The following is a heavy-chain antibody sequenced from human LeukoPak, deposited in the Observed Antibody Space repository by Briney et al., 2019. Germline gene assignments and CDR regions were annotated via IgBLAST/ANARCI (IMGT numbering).Heavy chain of an antibody. CDR2: ISSSSSYI. J-gene: IGHJ4*02. D-gene: IGHD2-2*01. V-gene: IGHV3-21*01. Sequence: NPGGSLRLCCAASGFTFSSYSMNWVRQAPGKGLEWVSSISSSSSYIYYADSVKGQFTISRDNAKDSLYRQMNSLRAEDTAVYYCARQIVVVPAAYDYWGQGTLVTVSS. CDR3: ARQIVVVPAAYDY. CDR1: GFTFSSYS.